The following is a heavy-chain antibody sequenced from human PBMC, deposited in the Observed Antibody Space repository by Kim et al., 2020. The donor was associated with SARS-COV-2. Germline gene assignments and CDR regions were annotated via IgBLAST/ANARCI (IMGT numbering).Heavy chain of an antibody. CDR1: GFTFSSYS. CDR3: ARDGSGSYYHNYFDY. V-gene: IGHV3-48*02. CDR2: ISSSSSTI. D-gene: IGHD3-10*01. J-gene: IGHJ4*02. Sequence: GGSLRLSCAASGFTFSSYSMNWVRQAPGKGLEWVSYISSSSSTIYYADSVKGRFTISRDNAKNSLYLQMNSLRDEDTAVYYCARDGSGSYYHNYFDYWGQGTLVTVSS.